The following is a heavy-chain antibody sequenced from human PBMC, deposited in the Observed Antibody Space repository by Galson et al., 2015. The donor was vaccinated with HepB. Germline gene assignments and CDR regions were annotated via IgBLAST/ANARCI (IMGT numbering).Heavy chain of an antibody. CDR2: INAGNGNT. V-gene: IGHV1-3*01. J-gene: IGHJ5*02. Sequence: SVKVSCKASGYTFTSYAMHWVRQAPGQRLEWMGWINAGNGNTKYSQKFQGGVTITRDTSASTAYMELSSLRSEDTAVYYCARGGDNWNDWGFDPWGQGTLVTVSS. CDR1: GYTFTSYA. CDR3: ARGGDNWNDWGFDP. D-gene: IGHD1-1*01.